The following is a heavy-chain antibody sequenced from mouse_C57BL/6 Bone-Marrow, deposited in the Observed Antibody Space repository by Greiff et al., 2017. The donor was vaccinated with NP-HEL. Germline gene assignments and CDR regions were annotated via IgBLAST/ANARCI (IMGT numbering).Heavy chain of an antibody. CDR1: GYTFTSYW. Sequence: QVQLQQPGAELVRPGSSVKLSCKASGYTFTSYWMHWVKQRPIQGLEWIGNIDPSDSETQYNQKFKAKATLTVDKSSSTAYMQLSRLTSVDSAVSYCAREGGYYWGQGTSLTVSS. J-gene: IGHJ2*02. V-gene: IGHV1-52*01. CDR2: IDPSDSET. CDR3: AREGGYY.